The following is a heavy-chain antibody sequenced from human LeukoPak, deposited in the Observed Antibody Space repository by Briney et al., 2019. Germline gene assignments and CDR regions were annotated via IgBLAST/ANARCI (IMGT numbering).Heavy chain of an antibody. CDR2: IYYSAST. Sequence: SETLSLTCTVSGGSINSGDYYWSWIRQPPGKGLKWIGYIYYSASTYYNPSLKCRDNISVPTSKYHFSLTLSSVTAADTAVDYCARAPYYYNSSGYYVAFDIWGQGTMVTVSS. V-gene: IGHV4-30-4*01. D-gene: IGHD3-22*01. J-gene: IGHJ3*02. CDR3: ARAPYYYNSSGYYVAFDI. CDR1: GGSINSGDYY.